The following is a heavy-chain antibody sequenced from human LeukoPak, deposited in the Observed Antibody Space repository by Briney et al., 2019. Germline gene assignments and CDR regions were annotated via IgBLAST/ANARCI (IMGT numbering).Heavy chain of an antibody. CDR1: GGSISSYY. J-gene: IGHJ3*02. CDR3: ARAPGYCSGGSCSTLDI. D-gene: IGHD2-15*01. V-gene: IGHV4-59*12. Sequence: SETLSLTCTVSGGSISSYYWSWNRQPPGKGLEWIGYIYYRGSTNYNPCLKSRVTISVDTSKNQFSLKLSSVTAADTAVYYCARAPGYCSGGSCSTLDIWGEGTMVTVSS. CDR2: IYYRGST.